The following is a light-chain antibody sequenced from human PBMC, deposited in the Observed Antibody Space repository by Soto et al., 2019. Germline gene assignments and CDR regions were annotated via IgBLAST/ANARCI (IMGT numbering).Light chain of an antibody. CDR1: QGLTTK. CDR3: QQRSNWSFT. J-gene: IGKJ3*01. CDR2: DAS. V-gene: IGKV3D-11*01. Sequence: EIVMTQSPATLSVSPGEGATLSCRASQGLTTKLAWYQQKPGQAPRLLIYDASNRATGIPARFNGSGSGTDFTLTISSLEPEDFAVYYCQQRSNWSFTFGPGTKVDIK.